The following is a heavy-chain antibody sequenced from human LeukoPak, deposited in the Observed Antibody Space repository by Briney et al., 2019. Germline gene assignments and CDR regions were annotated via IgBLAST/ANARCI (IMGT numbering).Heavy chain of an antibody. Sequence: SETLSLTCTVSGGSISAYYWSWIRQPPGKGLEFIGYIYYSGSTQYNPSLKSRVTISVDTSKNQFSLKLNSLTAADTAVYYCARRYYTDWYFDLWGRGTLVTVSS. CDR2: IYYSGST. CDR1: GGSISAYY. V-gene: IGHV4-59*08. D-gene: IGHD2-2*02. CDR3: ARRYYTDWYFDL. J-gene: IGHJ2*01.